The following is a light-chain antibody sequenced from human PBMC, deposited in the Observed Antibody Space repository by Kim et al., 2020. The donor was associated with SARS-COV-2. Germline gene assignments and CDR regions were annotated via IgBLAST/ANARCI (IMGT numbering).Light chain of an antibody. V-gene: IGLV3-19*01. CDR3: NSRDSSGDHLI. CDR2: ATN. Sequence: ALGQTVGITCQGDSLRTSYANWYQQKPGQAPVLVIYATNNRPSGIPDRFSGSSSGITASLSISGAQAEDEADYFCNSRDSSGDHLIFGGGTKVTVL. CDR1: SLRTSY. J-gene: IGLJ2*01.